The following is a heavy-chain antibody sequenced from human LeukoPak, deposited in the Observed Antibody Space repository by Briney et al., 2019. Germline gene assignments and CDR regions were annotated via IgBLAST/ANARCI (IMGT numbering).Heavy chain of an antibody. Sequence: ASVKVSYKAAGGTFSSYAISWVRQAPGQGLEWMGGIIPIFGTANYAQKFQGRVTITTDESTSTAYMELSSLRSEDTAVYYCARGYQLLYDAFDIWGQGTMVTVS. J-gene: IGHJ3*02. CDR3: ARGYQLLYDAFDI. CDR2: IIPIFGTA. V-gene: IGHV1-69*05. CDR1: GGTFSSYA. D-gene: IGHD2-2*02.